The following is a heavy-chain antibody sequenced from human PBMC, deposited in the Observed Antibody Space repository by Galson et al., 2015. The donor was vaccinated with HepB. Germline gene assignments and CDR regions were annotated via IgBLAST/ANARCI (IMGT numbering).Heavy chain of an antibody. D-gene: IGHD6-19*01. V-gene: IGHV4-39*01. J-gene: IGHJ4*02. CDR3: ARGPRVAGLYFDF. Sequence: SLTCSVSGGSTRSSSYYWGWVRQPPGKALEWIGCISSGGNTFYNPSLKSRVTISVDTSKSQFSLRLTSLSVADTSVYFCARGPRVAGLYFDFWGQGVLVRVSS. CDR2: ISSGGNT. CDR1: GGSTRSSSYY.